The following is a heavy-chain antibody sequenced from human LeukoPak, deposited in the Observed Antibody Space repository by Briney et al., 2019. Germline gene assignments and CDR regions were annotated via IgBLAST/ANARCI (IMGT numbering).Heavy chain of an antibody. J-gene: IGHJ4*02. D-gene: IGHD3-22*01. V-gene: IGHV4-39*01. CDR2: IYFSGSP. CDR1: GGSISSSSYY. CDR3: TRLLHDSRGYYYFDY. Sequence: SETLSLTCTVSGGSISSSSYYWGWIRQPPGKGREWIGGIYFSGSPYHNPSLKSRVTMSVDTSKNQFSLKLNSVTAADTAVYFCTRLLHDSRGYYYFDYWGQGTLVTVSS.